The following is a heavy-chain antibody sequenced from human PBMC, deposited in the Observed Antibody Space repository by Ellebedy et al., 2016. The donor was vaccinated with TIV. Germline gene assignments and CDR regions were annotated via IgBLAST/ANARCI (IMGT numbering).Heavy chain of an antibody. CDR1: GFTFGDYA. Sequence: GGSLRLSXTASGFTFGDYAMSWFRQAPGKGLEWVGFIRSKAYGGTTEYAASVKGRFTISRDDSKSIAYLQMNSLKTEDTAVYYCTSSLGDFWSGYYESSPTNYYYYGMDVWGQGTTVTVSS. J-gene: IGHJ6*02. CDR2: IRSKAYGGTT. V-gene: IGHV3-49*03. CDR3: TSSLGDFWSGYYESSPTNYYYYGMDV. D-gene: IGHD3-3*01.